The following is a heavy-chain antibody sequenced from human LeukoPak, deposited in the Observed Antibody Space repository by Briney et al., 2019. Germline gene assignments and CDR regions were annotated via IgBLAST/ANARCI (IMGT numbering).Heavy chain of an antibody. CDR2: IFYTGGEI. J-gene: IGHJ3*02. V-gene: IGHV4-59*08. D-gene: IGHD5-18*01. CDR3: ARQPANTAPFDI. Sequence: PSETLSLTCTVSGGSINSYYWSWVRQAPGKGLEWIGYIFYTGGEINYNRSLKSRLTISVDTSKNQFSLMLTSVTAADTAVYYCARQPANTAPFDIWAPGNMVTVS. CDR1: GGSINSYY.